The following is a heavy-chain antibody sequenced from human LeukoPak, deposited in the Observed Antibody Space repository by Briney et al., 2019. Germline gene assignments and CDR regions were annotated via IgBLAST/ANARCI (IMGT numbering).Heavy chain of an antibody. Sequence: GGPLRLSCAASGFTFSSYEMNWVRQAPGKGLEWVSYISGSGITIYYADSVRGRITISRDNAKNSLYLQMNSLRAEDTAVYYCARGRGMDVWGQGTTVTVSS. CDR3: ARGRGMDV. V-gene: IGHV3-48*03. J-gene: IGHJ6*02. CDR2: ISGSGITI. CDR1: GFTFSSYE.